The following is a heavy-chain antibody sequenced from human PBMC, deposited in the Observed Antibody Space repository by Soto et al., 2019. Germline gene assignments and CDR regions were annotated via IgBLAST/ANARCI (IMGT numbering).Heavy chain of an antibody. Sequence: PGGSLRLSCAASGFTFSSYAMSWVRQAPGKGLEWVSAISSSGGIKNYADSVKGHFTISRDNSKNTLYLQLSSLRAADTAVYYCANPVTRWFPPDAFDIWGQGTMVTVSS. CDR3: ANPVTRWFPPDAFDI. CDR1: GFTFSSYA. V-gene: IGHV3-23*01. D-gene: IGHD2-15*01. CDR2: ISSSGGIK. J-gene: IGHJ3*02.